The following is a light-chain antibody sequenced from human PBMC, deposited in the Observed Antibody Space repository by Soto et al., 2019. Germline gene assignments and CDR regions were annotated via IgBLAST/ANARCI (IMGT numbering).Light chain of an antibody. Sequence: TQSPSSLSASVGDRVTINCRASQSISSYLNWYQQKPGKAPKLLIYAASSLQSGVPSRFSGSGSGTDFTLTISSLQPEDFATYYCQQSYSTPPITFGQGTRLEIK. J-gene: IGKJ5*01. V-gene: IGKV1-39*01. CDR2: AAS. CDR3: QQSYSTPPIT. CDR1: QSISSY.